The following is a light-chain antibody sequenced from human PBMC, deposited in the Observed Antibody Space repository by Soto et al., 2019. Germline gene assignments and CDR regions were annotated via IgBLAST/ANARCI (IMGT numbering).Light chain of an antibody. CDR2: DVS. J-gene: IGLJ1*01. V-gene: IGLV2-11*01. CDR1: SSDVGGYNY. Sequence: QSVLTQPRSVSGSPGQSVTISCTGTSSDVGGYNYVSWCQQHPGKAPKLMIYDVSKRPSGVPDRFSGSKSGNTASLTNSGLQAEDEADYYCCSYAGSYTYVFGTGTKLTVL. CDR3: CSYAGSYTYV.